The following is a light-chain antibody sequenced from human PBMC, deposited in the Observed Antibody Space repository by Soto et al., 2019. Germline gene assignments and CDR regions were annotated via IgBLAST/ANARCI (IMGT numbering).Light chain of an antibody. CDR1: SGNIGSNY. Sequence: NFMLTQPHSVSESPGKTVTISCTRSSGNIGSNYVQWYQQRPGSAPTTLIYEDDQRPSGVPDRFSGSIDRSSNSASLTISGLKTEAEADYYCQSYDSSTPVVFGGGTKLTVL. V-gene: IGLV6-57*04. CDR2: EDD. J-gene: IGLJ2*01. CDR3: QSYDSSTPVV.